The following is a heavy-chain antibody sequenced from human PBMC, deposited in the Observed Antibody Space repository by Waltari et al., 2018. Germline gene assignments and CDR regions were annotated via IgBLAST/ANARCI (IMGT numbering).Heavy chain of an antibody. V-gene: IGHV3-23*01. J-gene: IGHJ4*02. Sequence: EVQLLESGGGLVQPGGSLRLSCAASGFTFSSYAMSWVRQAPGKGLEWVSAISGSGGSTYYADSVKGRFTISRDNSKNTLYLQMNSLRAEDTAVYYCAKGAQSYTYYYDSSGYYIVDYWAREPWSPSPQ. D-gene: IGHD3-22*01. CDR2: ISGSGGST. CDR3: AKGAQSYTYYYDSSGYYIVDY. CDR1: GFTFSSYA.